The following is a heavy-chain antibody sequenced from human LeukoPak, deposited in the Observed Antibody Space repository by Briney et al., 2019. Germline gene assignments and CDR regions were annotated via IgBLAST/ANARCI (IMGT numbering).Heavy chain of an antibody. D-gene: IGHD3-22*01. CDR3: ARVMYYYDSSGSIDY. CDR2: MNPNNGNT. Sequence: ASVKVSCKASGYTFTNYDINWVRQATGQGLEWLGWMNPNNGNTAYAQRFQGRVTMTRDTSKSTAYMELSSLRYEDTAVYYCARVMYYYDSSGSIDYWGQGTLVTVSS. V-gene: IGHV1-8*01. CDR1: GYTFTNYD. J-gene: IGHJ4*02.